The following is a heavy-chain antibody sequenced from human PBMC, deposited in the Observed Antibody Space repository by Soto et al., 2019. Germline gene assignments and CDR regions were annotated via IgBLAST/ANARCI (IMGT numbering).Heavy chain of an antibody. CDR3: ARGTVTGSEYNYYYYGMDV. V-gene: IGHV1-69*12. CDR2: IIPIFGTT. J-gene: IGHJ6*02. Sequence: QVQLVQSGAEVKKPGSSVKVSCKASGGTFSSYAIDWVRQAPGQGLEWMGGIIPIFGTTNYAQKLQGRVKLTADESTRTAYMELSTLTSEDTAVYYCARGTVTGSEYNYYYYGMDVWGQGTKVTVSS. D-gene: IGHD1-1*01. CDR1: GGTFSSYA.